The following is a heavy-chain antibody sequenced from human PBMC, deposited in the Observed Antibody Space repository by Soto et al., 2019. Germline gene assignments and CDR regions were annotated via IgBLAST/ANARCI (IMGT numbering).Heavy chain of an antibody. J-gene: IGHJ3*02. CDR2: ISSSGSTI. D-gene: IGHD4-17*01. Sequence: QVQLVESGGGLVKPGGSLRLSCAASGFTFSDYYMSWIRQAPGKGLEWVSYISSSGSTIYYADSVKGRLTSSRDNAKNSLYQQMNSLRAEDTAVYYCAREWLETTYACDIWGQGTMVTVSS. CDR3: AREWLETTYACDI. CDR1: GFTFSDYY. V-gene: IGHV3-11*01.